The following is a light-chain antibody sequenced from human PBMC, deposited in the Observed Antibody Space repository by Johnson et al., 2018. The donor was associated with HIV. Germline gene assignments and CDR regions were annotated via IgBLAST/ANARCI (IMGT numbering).Light chain of an antibody. J-gene: IGLJ1*01. Sequence: QSVLTQPPSVSAAPGQKVTISCSGSSSNIANIYVSWYQQLPGTAPKLLICENNKRPSGIPDRFSGSKSGTSATLGITGLQTGDEADYYCGTWDISLSVGYVFGTGTKVTVL. V-gene: IGLV1-51*02. CDR3: GTWDISLSVGYV. CDR1: SSNIANIY. CDR2: ENN.